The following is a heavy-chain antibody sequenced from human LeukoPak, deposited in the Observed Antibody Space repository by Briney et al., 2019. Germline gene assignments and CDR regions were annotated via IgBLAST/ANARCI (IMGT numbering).Heavy chain of an antibody. D-gene: IGHD6-19*01. J-gene: IGHJ4*02. V-gene: IGHV4-59*01. CDR2: IYYSGST. CDR3: ARAFSSGWYPYSIGGLWFDF. Sequence: SETLSLTCTVSGGSISSYYWSWIRQPPGKGLEWIGYIYYSGSTNCNPSLKSRVTVSVDTSKNQFSLKLSSVTAAGTAVYYCARAFSSGWYPYSIGGLWFDFWGQGTLVTVSS. CDR1: GGSISSYY.